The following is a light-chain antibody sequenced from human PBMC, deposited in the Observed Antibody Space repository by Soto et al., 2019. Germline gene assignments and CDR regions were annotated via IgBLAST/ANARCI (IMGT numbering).Light chain of an antibody. J-gene: IGKJ1*01. V-gene: IGKV3-20*01. CDR1: QSVSSSY. CDR3: QQYGNSPRT. CDR2: GAS. Sequence: EIVLTQSPGTLSLSPGERATLYCRASQSVSSSYLAWYQQKPGQAPRLLIYGASSRATGIPDRFSGSGSGTDFTLTISRLEPEDFAVYYCQQYGNSPRTFGQGTKVDNK.